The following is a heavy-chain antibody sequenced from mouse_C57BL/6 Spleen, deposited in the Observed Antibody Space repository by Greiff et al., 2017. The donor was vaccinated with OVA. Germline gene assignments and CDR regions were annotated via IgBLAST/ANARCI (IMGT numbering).Heavy chain of an antibody. V-gene: IGHV1-69*01. Sequence: QVQLQQPGAELVMPGASVQLSCKASGYTFTSYWMHWVKQRPGQGLEWIGEIEPFDSYTNYNKKFKGKSTLTVDKSSSTAYMQLSSLTSEDSAVYYCSRSRGHMDYWGQGTSVTVSS. CDR2: IEPFDSYT. J-gene: IGHJ4*01. CDR1: GYTFTSYW. CDR3: SRSRGHMDY.